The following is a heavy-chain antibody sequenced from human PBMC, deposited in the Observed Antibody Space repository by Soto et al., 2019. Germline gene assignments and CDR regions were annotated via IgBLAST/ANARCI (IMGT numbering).Heavy chain of an antibody. J-gene: IGHJ4*02. D-gene: IGHD3-9*01. Sequence: EVQLVESGGGLVQPGGSLRLSCEASGFTFSSNGMNWVRQAPGKGLEWVSFISIGSSTIKYADSVRGRFTISRDNAKNSLYLQMNSLRDEDTAVYYCARDWGVYDSDIMTHIPHLDSWGQGTLVTVSS. CDR3: ARDWGVYDSDIMTHIPHLDS. V-gene: IGHV3-48*02. CDR2: ISIGSSTI. CDR1: GFTFSSNG.